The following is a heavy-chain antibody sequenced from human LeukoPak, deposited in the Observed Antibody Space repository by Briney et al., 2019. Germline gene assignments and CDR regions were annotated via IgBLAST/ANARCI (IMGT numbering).Heavy chain of an antibody. Sequence: SETLSLTCIVSGGSISSSSYYWGWIRQPPGKGLEWIGSIYYSGSTYYNPSLKSRVTISVDTSKNQFSLKLSSVTAADTAVYYCARRIVVVPAAIDYWGQGTLVTVSS. CDR3: ARRIVVVPAAIDY. CDR1: GGSISSSSYY. D-gene: IGHD2-2*01. V-gene: IGHV4-39*01. J-gene: IGHJ4*02. CDR2: IYYSGST.